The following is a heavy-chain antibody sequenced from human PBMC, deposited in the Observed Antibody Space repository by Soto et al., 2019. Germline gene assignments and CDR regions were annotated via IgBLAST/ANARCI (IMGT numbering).Heavy chain of an antibody. V-gene: IGHV1-69*13. CDR1: GGTSSSYA. CDR3: ARAGGLRYFDWLPPNWFDP. CDR2: IIPIFGTA. J-gene: IGHJ5*02. Sequence: SVKVSCKASGGTSSSYAISWVRQAPGQGLEWMGGIIPIFGTANYAQKFQGRVTITADESTSTAYMELSSLRSEDTAVYYCARAGGLRYFDWLPPNWFDPWGQGTLVTVSS. D-gene: IGHD3-9*01.